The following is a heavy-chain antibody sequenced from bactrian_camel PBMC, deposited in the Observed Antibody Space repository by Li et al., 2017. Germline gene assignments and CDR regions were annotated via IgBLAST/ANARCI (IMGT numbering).Heavy chain of an antibody. CDR2: LDSEGVA. J-gene: IGHJ4*01. D-gene: IGHD2*01. Sequence: HVQLVESGGGSVQSGGSLTLSCAATGLSATKTYMAWWRRAPGKENEEVAALDSEGVAKYTDSVKGRFSISEDKSTNTLYLQMNNLKPEDTAMYYCAIEARRCGGRWAPRPSEYKYWGRGTQVTVS. CDR3: AIEARRCGGRWAPRPSEYKY. V-gene: IGHV3S53*01. CDR1: GLSATKTY.